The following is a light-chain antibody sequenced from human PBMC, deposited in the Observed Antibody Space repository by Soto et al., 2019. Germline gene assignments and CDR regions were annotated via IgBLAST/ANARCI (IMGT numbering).Light chain of an antibody. V-gene: IGKV3-15*01. Sequence: EIVMTQSPTILSVSPGERATLSCRASQSVGNNLAWYQQQPGQAPRLLIYGASNTATGIPARFSGTGSGTEFTLTISGLQSEDSAVYFCQQYNNWPFSFGQGTRLEI. CDR3: QQYNNWPFS. CDR2: GAS. CDR1: QSVGNN. J-gene: IGKJ5*01.